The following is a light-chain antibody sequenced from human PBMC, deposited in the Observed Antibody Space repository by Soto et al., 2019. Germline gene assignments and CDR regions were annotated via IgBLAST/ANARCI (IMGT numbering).Light chain of an antibody. CDR2: EVN. J-gene: IGLJ3*02. CDR1: SSDVGGYNH. Sequence: QSVLTQPASVSGSPGQSITISCTGTSSDVGGYNHVSWYQHHPGKAPKVIIFEVNNRPSGISNRFSGSKSGNTASLTISGLQAEHEADYYCASYTTTSTLWVFGGGTKVTVL. CDR3: ASYTTTSTLWV. V-gene: IGLV2-14*01.